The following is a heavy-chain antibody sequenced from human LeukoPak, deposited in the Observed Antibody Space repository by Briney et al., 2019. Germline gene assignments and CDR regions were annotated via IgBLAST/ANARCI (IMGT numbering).Heavy chain of an antibody. Sequence: SETLSLTCAVYGGSFSGYYWSWIRQPPGKGLEWIGEINHSGSTNYNPSLKSRVTISVDTSKNQFSLELNSVTAADTAVYYCTSQYYGSGGDWFGPWGQGTLVTVSS. V-gene: IGHV4-34*01. CDR2: INHSGST. CDR1: GGSFSGYY. D-gene: IGHD3-10*01. CDR3: TSQYYGSGGDWFGP. J-gene: IGHJ5*02.